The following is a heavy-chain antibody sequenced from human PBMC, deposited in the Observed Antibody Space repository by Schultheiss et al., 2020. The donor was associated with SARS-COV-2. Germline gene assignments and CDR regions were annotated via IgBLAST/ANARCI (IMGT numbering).Heavy chain of an antibody. D-gene: IGHD6-13*01. Sequence: GSLRLSCTVSGGAISSYYWSWIRQPPGKGLEWIGYVYYSGSTYYNPSLKSRVTISVDTSKNQFSLKLSSVTAADTAVYYCARALARRIAAAGTDYYYGMDVWGQGTTVTVSS. J-gene: IGHJ6*02. V-gene: IGHV4-59*08. CDR1: GGAISSYY. CDR2: VYYSGST. CDR3: ARALARRIAAAGTDYYYGMDV.